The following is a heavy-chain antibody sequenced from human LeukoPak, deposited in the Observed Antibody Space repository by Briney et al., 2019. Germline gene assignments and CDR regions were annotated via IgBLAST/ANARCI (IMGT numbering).Heavy chain of an antibody. Sequence: ASVKVSCKASGYTSTGYYMHWVRQAPGQGLEWMGWINPNSGGTNYAQKFQGRVTMTRDTSISTAYMELSRLRSDDTAVYYCARDGGTSARSKQLKLAYNWFDPWGQGTLVTVSS. CDR2: INPNSGGT. V-gene: IGHV1-2*02. CDR1: GYTSTGYY. J-gene: IGHJ5*02. D-gene: IGHD6-6*01. CDR3: ARDGGTSARSKQLKLAYNWFDP.